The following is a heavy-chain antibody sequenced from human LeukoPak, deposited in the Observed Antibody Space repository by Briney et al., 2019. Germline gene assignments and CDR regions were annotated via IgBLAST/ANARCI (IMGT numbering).Heavy chain of an antibody. CDR2: ISAYNGNT. J-gene: IGHJ6*02. Sequence: ASVKVSCKASGYTFTSYGISWVRQAPGQGLEWMGWISAYNGNTNYAQKLQGRVTMTTDTSTSTAYMELRSLRSDDTAVYYCARDYSSSWYPYHGMDVWGQGTTVTVSS. D-gene: IGHD6-13*01. V-gene: IGHV1-18*01. CDR1: GYTFTSYG. CDR3: ARDYSSSWYPYHGMDV.